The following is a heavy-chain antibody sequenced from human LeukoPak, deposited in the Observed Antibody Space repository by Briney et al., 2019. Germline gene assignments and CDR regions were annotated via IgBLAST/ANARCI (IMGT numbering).Heavy chain of an antibody. J-gene: IGHJ4*02. D-gene: IGHD5-12*01. CDR1: GYTFTSYG. CDR3: ARDRIGSGGYDLGLFDY. CDR2: IIPIFGTA. Sequence: GASVKVSCKASGYTFTSYGISWVRQAPGQGLEWMGGIIPIFGTANYAQEFQGRVTITTDESTSTAYMELSSLRSEDTAVYYCARDRIGSGGYDLGLFDYWGQGTLVTVSS. V-gene: IGHV1-69*05.